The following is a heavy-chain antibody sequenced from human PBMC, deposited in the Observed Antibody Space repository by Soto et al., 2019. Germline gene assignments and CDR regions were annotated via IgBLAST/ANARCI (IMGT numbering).Heavy chain of an antibody. CDR3: AAGGGLPRYY. V-gene: IGHV4-30-2*01. J-gene: IGHJ4*02. D-gene: IGHD5-12*01. CDR1: GGSISSGGYS. Sequence: QLQLQESGSGLVKPSQTLSLTCAVSGGSISSGGYSWSWIRQPPGKGLEWIGYIYHSGSTYYNQCLKSRVTISVYSSDNQFSLKLSSVTAADTAVYYCAAGGGLPRYYWGQGTLVTVSS. CDR2: IYHSGST.